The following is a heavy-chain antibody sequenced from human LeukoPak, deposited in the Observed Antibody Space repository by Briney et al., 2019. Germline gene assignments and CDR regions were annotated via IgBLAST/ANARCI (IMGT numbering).Heavy chain of an antibody. Sequence: GASVKVSCKASGYSFIKYDMNWVRQAPGQGLEWMGWINPNSGGTNYAQKFQGRVTMTRDTSISTAYMELSRLRSDDTAVYYCARVLRAAQDAFDIWGQGTMVTVSS. CDR1: GYSFIKYD. CDR3: ARVLRAAQDAFDI. J-gene: IGHJ3*02. CDR2: INPNSGGT. D-gene: IGHD6-13*01. V-gene: IGHV1-2*02.